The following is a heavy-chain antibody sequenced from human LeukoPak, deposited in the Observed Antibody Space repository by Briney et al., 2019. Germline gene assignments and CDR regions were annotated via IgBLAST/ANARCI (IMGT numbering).Heavy chain of an antibody. D-gene: IGHD5-18*01. CDR2: INHSGST. CDR3: ARGIRYYYYMDV. CDR1: GGSISSYY. V-gene: IGHV4-34*01. Sequence: PSETLSLTCTVSGGSISSYYWSWIRQPPGKGLEWIGEINHSGSTNYNPSLKSRVTISVDTSKNQFSLKLSSVTAADTAVYYCARGIRYYYYMDVWGKGTTVTVSS. J-gene: IGHJ6*03.